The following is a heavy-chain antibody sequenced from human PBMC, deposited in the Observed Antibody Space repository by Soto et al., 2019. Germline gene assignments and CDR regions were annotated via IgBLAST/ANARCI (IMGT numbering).Heavy chain of an antibody. V-gene: IGHV3-23*01. CDR3: AIDFSTFGVVTNPDDY. CDR2: ISGTGVSI. Sequence: EVQLLESGGGLVQPGGSMRLSCAASGFTFSSYAVTWVRQAPGKGLEWVSIISGTGVSIFYADSVKGRFTISRDNSNNTVYLQMHSLSAEETAVYYYAIDFSTFGVVTNPDDYWGQGTLVTVSS. CDR1: GFTFSSYA. D-gene: IGHD3-3*01. J-gene: IGHJ4*02.